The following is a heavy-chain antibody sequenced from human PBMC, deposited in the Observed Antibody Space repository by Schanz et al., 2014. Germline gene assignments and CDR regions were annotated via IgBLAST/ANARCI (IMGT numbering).Heavy chain of an antibody. CDR2: ISANSGGT. CDR1: GGTFTDYY. D-gene: IGHD3-10*01. V-gene: IGHV1-2*02. J-gene: IGHJ6*02. CDR3: ARALFGSGHGDV. Sequence: QVQLVQSGAEVRKPGSSVRVSCKASGGTFTDYYIHWVRQAPGQGLEWMGWISANSGGTNYAQKFQGRVTMTRDTSISTAYMELSRLKSDDTAVYYCARALFGSGHGDVWGQGTTVTVSS.